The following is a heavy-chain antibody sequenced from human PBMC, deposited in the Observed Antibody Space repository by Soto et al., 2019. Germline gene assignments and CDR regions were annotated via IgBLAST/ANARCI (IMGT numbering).Heavy chain of an antibody. V-gene: IGHV1-18*01. J-gene: IGHJ4*02. D-gene: IGHD3-16*01. Sequence: QVRLVQSGPEVKKPGASVKVSCKASGYNFTTFGISWVRQAPGQGLEWVGWISANNGNTKYSQKFQGRVSLTTESAASTAHMELRGLSSDDTAVYYCARSGPFDSYAITALEVWGQGTLVTVS. CDR3: ARSGPFDSYAITALEV. CDR1: GYNFTTFG. CDR2: ISANNGNT.